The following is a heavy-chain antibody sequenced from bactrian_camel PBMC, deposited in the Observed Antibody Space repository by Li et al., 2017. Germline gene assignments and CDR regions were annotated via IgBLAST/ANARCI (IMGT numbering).Heavy chain of an antibody. D-gene: IGHD5*01. J-gene: IGHJ6*01. CDR2: IYEGGGSS. Sequence: HVQLVESGGGSVQAGGSLRLSCVASQHTSTPNCMGWFRQAAGKEREGVAVIYEGGGSSYYADSRGSTRNTLYLQMNSLNPEDTGVYYCAAEISVSICGLTTTRAYGYWGQGTQVTVS. CDR1: QHTSTPNC. CDR3: AAEISVSICGLTTTRAYGY. V-gene: IGHV3S54*01.